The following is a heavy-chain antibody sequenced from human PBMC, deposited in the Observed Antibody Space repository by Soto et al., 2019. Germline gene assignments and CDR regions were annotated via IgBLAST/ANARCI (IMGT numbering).Heavy chain of an antibody. Sequence: QVQLVQSGGEVKKPGASVKVSCKASGYTFTSYGISWVRQAPGQGLEGMGRISAYNGNTNYAQKLQGRVTKTTDTPESTAYRERRSRRSADTAVYYCARVVGALGPWFDPWGQGTLVTVSS. CDR3: ARVVGALGPWFDP. V-gene: IGHV1-18*01. CDR1: GYTFTSYG. D-gene: IGHD2-15*01. CDR2: ISAYNGNT. J-gene: IGHJ5*02.